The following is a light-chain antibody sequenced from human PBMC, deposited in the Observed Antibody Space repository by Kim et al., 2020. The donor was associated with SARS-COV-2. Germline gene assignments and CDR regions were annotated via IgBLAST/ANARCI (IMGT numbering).Light chain of an antibody. CDR2: YKN. CDR1: SLRKYY. V-gene: IGLV3-19*01. J-gene: IGLJ3*02. Sequence: SSELTQDPAVSVALGQTVRITCQGDSLRKYYASWYQQKPGQAPVLVIYYKNNRPSGIPDRFSGSSSGNTASLTITGAQAEDEADYYCNCRDSSGNHWVFGGGTKLTVL. CDR3: NCRDSSGNHWV.